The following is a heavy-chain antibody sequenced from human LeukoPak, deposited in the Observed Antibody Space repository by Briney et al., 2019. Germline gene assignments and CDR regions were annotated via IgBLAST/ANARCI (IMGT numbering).Heavy chain of an antibody. D-gene: IGHD3-10*01. CDR3: ARLRGGGTSVDS. J-gene: IGHJ4*02. CDR2: IYHSGST. Sequence: SETLSLTCAVSGYSISSAYYWGWIRQPPGKGLEWIGSIYHSGSTYYNPSLKSRVTISVDTSENQFSPKLNSVTAADTGVYSCARLRGGGTSVDSWGRGTLVAVSS. CDR1: GYSISSAYY. V-gene: IGHV4-38-2*01.